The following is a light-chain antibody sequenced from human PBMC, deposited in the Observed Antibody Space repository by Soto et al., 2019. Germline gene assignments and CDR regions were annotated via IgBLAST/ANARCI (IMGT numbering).Light chain of an antibody. Sequence: DIQMTQSPSTLSASVGDRVTITCRASQSVDTWLAWYQQKPGKAPKVLVSKVSNLESGVPSRFGGSGSGTEFTLTIRSLQPDDCATYYCQQYKRSWTFGQGTMVDI. CDR3: QQYKRSWT. J-gene: IGKJ1*01. CDR2: KVS. V-gene: IGKV1-5*03. CDR1: QSVDTW.